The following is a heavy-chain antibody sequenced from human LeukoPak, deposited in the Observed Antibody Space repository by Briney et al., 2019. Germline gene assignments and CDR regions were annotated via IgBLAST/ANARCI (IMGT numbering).Heavy chain of an antibody. V-gene: IGHV1-69*06. J-gene: IGHJ3*02. D-gene: IGHD3-10*01. CDR3: ARGSRITMVRGAHDAFDI. CDR2: IIPIFGTA. Sequence: ASVKVSCKASGGTFSSYAISWVRQAPGQGLEWMGGIIPIFGTANYAQKFQGRVTITADKSTSTAYMELSSLRSEDTAVYYCARGSRITMVRGAHDAFDIWGQGTMVTVSS. CDR1: GGTFSSYA.